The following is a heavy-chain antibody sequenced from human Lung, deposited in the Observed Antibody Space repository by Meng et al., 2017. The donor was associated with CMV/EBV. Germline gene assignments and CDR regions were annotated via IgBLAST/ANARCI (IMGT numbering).Heavy chain of an antibody. CDR1: GYTFTEYA. D-gene: IGHD5-12*01. Sequence: KVSCKTSGYTFTEYALQWVRQAPGQRLEWMGWITVDSGNTKYSQNFQGRLTITRDTSATTAYMELSSLRSEDTAVYYCARDVYGGYDSWGQGTLVTVSS. CDR2: ITVDSGNT. V-gene: IGHV1-3*01. J-gene: IGHJ5*01. CDR3: ARDVYGGYDS.